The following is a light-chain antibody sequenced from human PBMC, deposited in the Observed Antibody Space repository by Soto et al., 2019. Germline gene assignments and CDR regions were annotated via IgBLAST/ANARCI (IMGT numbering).Light chain of an antibody. CDR3: QQYGNSIPIT. J-gene: IGKJ5*01. CDR2: GAS. CDR1: QSVISSY. V-gene: IGKV3-20*01. Sequence: EIVLTQSPGTLSLSPWERATLSFRASQSVISSYLAWYRQKPGQAPRLLIYGASNRATGIPDRFSGSGSGTDFTLTISRLEPEDFAVYYCQQYGNSIPITFGQGTRLEIK.